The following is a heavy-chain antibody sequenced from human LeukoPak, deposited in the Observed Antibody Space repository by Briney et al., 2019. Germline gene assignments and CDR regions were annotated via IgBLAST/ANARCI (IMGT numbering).Heavy chain of an antibody. CDR2: INHSGRT. V-gene: IGHV4-34*01. D-gene: IGHD5-12*01. Sequence: SETLSLTCAVYGGSFSGYYWSWIRQPPGKGLEWIGEINHSGRTNYNPSLKSRVTISVDTSKNQFSLKLSSVTAADTAVYYCARSREWLRFFDYWGQGTLVTVSS. CDR3: ARSREWLRFFDY. J-gene: IGHJ4*02. CDR1: GGSFSGYY.